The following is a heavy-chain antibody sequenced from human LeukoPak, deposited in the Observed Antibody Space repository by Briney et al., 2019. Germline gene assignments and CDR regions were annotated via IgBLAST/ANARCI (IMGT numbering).Heavy chain of an antibody. D-gene: IGHD6-6*01. V-gene: IGHV4-4*07. CDR3: ARGTNLAARPYYYYMDV. CDR2: IYTSGST. J-gene: IGHJ6*03. Sequence: SETLSLTCTVSGGSISSYYWSWIRQPAGKGLEWIGRIYTSGSTNYNPTLKSRVTMSVDTSKNQFSLKLSSVTAADTAVYYCARGTNLAARPYYYYMDVWGKGTTVTVSS. CDR1: GGSISSYY.